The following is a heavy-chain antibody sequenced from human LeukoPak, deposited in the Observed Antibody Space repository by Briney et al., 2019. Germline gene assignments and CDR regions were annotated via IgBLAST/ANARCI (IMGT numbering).Heavy chain of an antibody. J-gene: IGHJ4*02. Sequence: SETLSLTCTVSGGSISSYYWSWIRQPPGKGLEWIGYIYYSGSTNYNPSLKSRVTISVDTSKNQFSLKLSSVTAADTAVYYCARLTYSSSWYSLDYWGQGTLVTVSS. CDR2: IYYSGST. CDR3: ARLTYSSSWYSLDY. CDR1: GGSISSYY. V-gene: IGHV4-59*01. D-gene: IGHD6-13*01.